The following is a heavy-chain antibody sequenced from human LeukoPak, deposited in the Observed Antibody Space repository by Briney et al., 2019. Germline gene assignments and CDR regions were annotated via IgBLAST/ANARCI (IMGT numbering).Heavy chain of an antibody. J-gene: IGHJ6*03. D-gene: IGHD2-8*02. CDR2: IIPIFGTA. CDR1: GGTFSSYA. V-gene: IGHV1-69*05. CDR3: ASRRDTGGQYYYYYYMDV. Sequence: GASVKVSCKASGGTFSSYAISWVRQAPEQGLEWMGGIIPIFGTANYAQKFQGRVTITTDESTSTAYMELSSLRSEDTAVYYCASRRDTGGQYYYYYYMDVWGKGTTVTVSS.